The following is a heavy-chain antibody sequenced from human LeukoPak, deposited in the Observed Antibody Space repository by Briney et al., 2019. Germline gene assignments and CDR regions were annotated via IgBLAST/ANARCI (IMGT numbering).Heavy chain of an antibody. CDR3: VKALGYCSGGSCLAFDI. J-gene: IGHJ3*02. CDR2: MSSNGGST. D-gene: IGHD2-15*01. Sequence: LRLFRSASVYIFHRYALQWATRASAKGLEYVSAMSSNGGSTYYADSVKGRFTISRDNSKNTLYLQMSSLRTEDTAVYYCVKALGYCSGGSCLAFDIWGQGTMVTVSS. V-gene: IGHV3-64D*06. CDR1: VYIFHRYA.